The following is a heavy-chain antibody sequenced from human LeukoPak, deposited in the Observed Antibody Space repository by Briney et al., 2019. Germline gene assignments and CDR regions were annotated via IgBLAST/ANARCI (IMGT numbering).Heavy chain of an antibody. V-gene: IGHV3-64D*06. Sequence: GESLRLSCSTSGFTFSNHFMHWVRQAPGKGLEYVSSIGSNGASTLYADSVKGRFTISRDNSKNALYLQLTSLRLGDTALYYCVKDLTGTWSFDYWGQGTLVTVSS. CDR1: GFTFSNHF. CDR2: IGSNGAST. CDR3: VKDLTGTWSFDY. J-gene: IGHJ4*02. D-gene: IGHD3-9*01.